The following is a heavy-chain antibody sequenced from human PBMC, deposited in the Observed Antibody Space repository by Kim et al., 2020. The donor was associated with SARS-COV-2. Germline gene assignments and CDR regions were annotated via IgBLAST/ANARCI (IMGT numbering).Heavy chain of an antibody. CDR2: T. CDR3: ARDSQIRAFDI. Sequence: TCYNPSLKSRVTISVDRSKNQFSLKLSSVTAADTAVYYCARDSQIRAFDIWGQGTMVTVSS. J-gene: IGHJ3*02. V-gene: IGHV4-30-2*01.